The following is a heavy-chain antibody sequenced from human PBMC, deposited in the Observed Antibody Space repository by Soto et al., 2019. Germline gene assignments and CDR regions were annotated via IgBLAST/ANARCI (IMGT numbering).Heavy chain of an antibody. Sequence: SVKVSCKASGFTFTSSAMQWVRQARGQRLEWIGWIVVGSGNTNYAQKFQERVTITRDMSTSTAYMELSSLRSEDTAVYYCAADIYYYDSSGYSNWFDPWGQGTLVTVS. CDR3: AADIYYYDSSGYSNWFDP. J-gene: IGHJ5*02. CDR2: IVVGSGNT. V-gene: IGHV1-58*02. D-gene: IGHD3-22*01. CDR1: GFTFTSSA.